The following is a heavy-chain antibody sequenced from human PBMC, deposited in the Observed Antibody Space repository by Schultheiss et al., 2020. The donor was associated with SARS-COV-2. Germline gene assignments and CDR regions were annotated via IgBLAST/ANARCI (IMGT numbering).Heavy chain of an antibody. CDR2: IWYDGSNK. D-gene: IGHD6-13*01. Sequence: GESLKISCAASGFTFSSYGMHWVRQAPGKGLEWVAVIWYDGSNKYYADSVKGRFTISRDNYKNTLYLQMNSLRAEDTAVYYCARDREQQLLGGHYYYGMDVWGQGTTVTVSS. CDR1: GFTFSSYG. V-gene: IGHV3-33*08. J-gene: IGHJ6*02. CDR3: ARDREQQLLGGHYYYGMDV.